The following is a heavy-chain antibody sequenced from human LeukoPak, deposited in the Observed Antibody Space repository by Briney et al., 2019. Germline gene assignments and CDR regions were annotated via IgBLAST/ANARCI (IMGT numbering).Heavy chain of an antibody. CDR3: ARDGDQQGEYFQH. Sequence: LPGGSLRLSCAASEFTFSTYGMHWVRQAPGKGLEWVAVISYDGRNKYYADSVKGRFTVSKDNSKNTVYLQMNSLRAEDTAVYSCARDGDQQGEYFQHWGQGTLVRVSS. J-gene: IGHJ1*01. V-gene: IGHV3-30*03. CDR2: ISYDGRNK. CDR1: EFTFSTYG. D-gene: IGHD6-13*01.